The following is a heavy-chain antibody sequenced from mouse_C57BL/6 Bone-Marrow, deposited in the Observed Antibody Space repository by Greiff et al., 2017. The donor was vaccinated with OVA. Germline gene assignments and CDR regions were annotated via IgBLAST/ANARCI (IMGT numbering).Heavy chain of an antibody. CDR2: ISYDGSN. V-gene: IGHV3-6*01. J-gene: IGHJ2*01. D-gene: IGHD1-1*01. CDR1: GYSITSGYY. Sequence: VQLQQSGPGLVKPSQSLSLTCSVTGYSITSGYYWNWIRQFPGNKLEWMGYISYDGSNNYNPSLKNRISITRDTSKNQFFLKLNSVTTEDTATYYCARDQVLRFYFDYWGQGTTLTVSS. CDR3: ARDQVLRFYFDY.